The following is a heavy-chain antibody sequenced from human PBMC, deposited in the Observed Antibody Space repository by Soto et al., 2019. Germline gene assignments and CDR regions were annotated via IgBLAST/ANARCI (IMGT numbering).Heavy chain of an antibody. J-gene: IGHJ4*02. V-gene: IGHV1-18*04. Sequence: QVQLVQSGAEVKKPGASVKVSCKSSGYTFTSYSINWVRQAPGQGLEWMGWISGYNGNTNYAQKLQGRVTMTTDTSTSTAYMELRRLRSDHTAVYFCARVGRHYYDDGVAVYLGQGTLVTGSS. CDR3: ARVGRHYYDDGVAVY. CDR2: ISGYNGNT. CDR1: GYTFTSYS. D-gene: IGHD3-22*01.